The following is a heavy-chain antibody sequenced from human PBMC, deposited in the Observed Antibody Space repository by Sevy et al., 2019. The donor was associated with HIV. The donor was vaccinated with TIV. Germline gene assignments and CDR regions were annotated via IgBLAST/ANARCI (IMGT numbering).Heavy chain of an antibody. J-gene: IGHJ4*02. CDR1: GFTFTSYA. Sequence: GGSLRLSCAASGFTFTSYAMSWVRQAPGKGLEWVSSISGSHGTPYYADSVKGRFTISRDNSKNTLYLQMSSLRAEDTAVYYCAKLEWGNIGFCTRSSCYPFDYWGQGTLVTVSS. D-gene: IGHD2-2*01. CDR3: AKLEWGNIGFCTRSSCYPFDY. CDR2: ISGSHGTP. V-gene: IGHV3-23*01.